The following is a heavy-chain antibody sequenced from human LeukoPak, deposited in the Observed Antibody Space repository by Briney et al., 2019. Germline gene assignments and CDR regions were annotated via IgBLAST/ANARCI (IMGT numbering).Heavy chain of an antibody. CDR1: GGSFSGYY. CDR3: ARGRYCSGGSCYPQYYYYGMDV. V-gene: IGHV4-34*01. J-gene: IGHJ6*02. CDR2: INHSGST. D-gene: IGHD2-15*01. Sequence: SETLSLTCAVYGGSFSGYYWSWIRQPPVKGLEWIGEINHSGSTNYNPSLKSRVTISVDTSKNQFSLKLSSVTAADTAVYYCARGRYCSGGSCYPQYYYYGMDVWGQGTTVTVSS.